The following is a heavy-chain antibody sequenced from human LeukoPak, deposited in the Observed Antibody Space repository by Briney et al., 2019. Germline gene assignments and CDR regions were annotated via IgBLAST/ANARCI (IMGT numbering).Heavy chain of an antibody. Sequence: SETLSLTCTVSGGSISSYYWSWIRQPAGKGLEWIGRIYTSGSTNYNPSLKSRVTMSVDTSKNQLSLKLSSVTAADTAVYYCARSIAAAGSDPFDYWGQGTLVTVSS. CDR3: ARSIAAAGSDPFDY. D-gene: IGHD6-13*01. CDR2: IYTSGST. J-gene: IGHJ4*02. V-gene: IGHV4-4*07. CDR1: GGSISSYY.